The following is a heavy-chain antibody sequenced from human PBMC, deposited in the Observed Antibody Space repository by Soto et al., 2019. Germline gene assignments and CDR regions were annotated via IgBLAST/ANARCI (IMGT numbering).Heavy chain of an antibody. D-gene: IGHD6-13*01. Sequence: GGSLRLSCAASGFTLSSYAMSWVRQAPGKGLEWVSAISGSGGSTYYADSVKGRFTISRDNSKNTLYLQMNSLRAEDTAVYYCAKSDSSSWYGPYYYYGMDVWGQGTTVTVSS. J-gene: IGHJ6*02. CDR1: GFTLSSYA. V-gene: IGHV3-23*01. CDR3: AKSDSSSWYGPYYYYGMDV. CDR2: ISGSGGST.